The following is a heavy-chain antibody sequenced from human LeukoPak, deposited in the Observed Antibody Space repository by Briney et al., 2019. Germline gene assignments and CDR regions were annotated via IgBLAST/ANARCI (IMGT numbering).Heavy chain of an antibody. CDR3: ARGTGFFYM. CDR1: GFTFSSYG. J-gene: IGHJ3*02. V-gene: IGHV3-33*01. D-gene: IGHD1-14*01. Sequence: GGFLRLSCAASGFTFSSYGMHWVRQAPGKGLEWVAVIWYDGSNKYYADSVKGRFTISRDNAKNSLYLQMNSLRAEDTALYYCARGTGFFYMWGQGTMVTVSS. CDR2: IWYDGSNK.